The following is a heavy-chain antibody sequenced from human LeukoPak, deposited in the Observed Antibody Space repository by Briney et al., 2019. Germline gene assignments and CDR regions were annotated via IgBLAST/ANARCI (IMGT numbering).Heavy chain of an antibody. V-gene: IGHV3-7*01. D-gene: IGHD2-2*01. CDR2: IKQDGSDK. CDR3: ARGYQLFTPDAFDI. CDR1: GFTFSDYW. Sequence: GGSLRLSCAASGFTFSDYWMSWVRQAPGKGPEWVANIKQDGSDKYYVDSVKGRFTISRDNAKKALYLQMNSLRAEDTAVYYCARGYQLFTPDAFDIWGRGTMVTVSS. J-gene: IGHJ3*02.